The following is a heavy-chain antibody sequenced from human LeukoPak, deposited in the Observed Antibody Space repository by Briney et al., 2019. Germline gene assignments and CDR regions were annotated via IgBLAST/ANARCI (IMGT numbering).Heavy chain of an antibody. V-gene: IGHV1-18*01. J-gene: IGHJ4*02. Sequence: ASVKVSCKASGYTFTRYGISWVRQAPGQGLEWMGWISAYNGNTNYAQKLQGRVTMTTDTSTTTAYMELRSLRSDDTAVYYCARGRTSYDRSGYYYWGQGTLGTVSS. D-gene: IGHD3-22*01. CDR3: ARGRTSYDRSGYYY. CDR1: GYTFTRYG. CDR2: ISAYNGNT.